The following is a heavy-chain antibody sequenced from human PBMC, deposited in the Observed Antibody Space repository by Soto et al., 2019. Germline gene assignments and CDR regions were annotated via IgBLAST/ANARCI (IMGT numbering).Heavy chain of an antibody. J-gene: IGHJ4*02. CDR2: IYYSGST. CDR1: GGSVSSGSYY. D-gene: IGHD3-3*01. V-gene: IGHV4-61*01. CDR3: ASFRGKDFWSGFEKYYFDY. Sequence: SETLSLTCTVSGGSVSSGSYYWSWIRQPPGKGLEWIGYIYYSGSTNYNPSLKSRVTISVDTSKNQFSLKLSSVTAADTAVYYCASFRGKDFWSGFEKYYFDYWGQGTLVTVSS.